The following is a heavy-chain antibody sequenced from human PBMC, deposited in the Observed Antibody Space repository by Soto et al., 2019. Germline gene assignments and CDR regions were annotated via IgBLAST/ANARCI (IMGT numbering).Heavy chain of an antibody. CDR1: GGTFSSYA. D-gene: IGHD6-19*01. CDR3: ARDCRAVAGPSGAEYFQH. V-gene: IGHV1-69*13. CDR2: IIPIFGTA. Sequence: SVKVSCKASGGTFSSYAISWVRQAPGQGLEWMGGIIPIFGTANYAQKFQGRVTITADESTSTAYMELSSLRSEDTAVYYCARDCRAVAGPSGAEYFQHWGQGTLVTVSS. J-gene: IGHJ1*01.